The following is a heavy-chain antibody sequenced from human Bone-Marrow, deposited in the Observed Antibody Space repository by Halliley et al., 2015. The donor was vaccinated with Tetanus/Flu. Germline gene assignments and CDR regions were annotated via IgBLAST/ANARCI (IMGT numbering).Heavy chain of an antibody. CDR3: ARVPDRSYYDSNGYFAFDI. Sequence: IYSAESTYYADSVKGRFTTSRDNSKNTLYLQMNSLRAEDTAVYYCARVPDRSYYDSNGYFAFDIWGQGTMVTVSS. CDR2: IYSAEST. V-gene: IGHV3-53*01. D-gene: IGHD3-22*01. J-gene: IGHJ3*02.